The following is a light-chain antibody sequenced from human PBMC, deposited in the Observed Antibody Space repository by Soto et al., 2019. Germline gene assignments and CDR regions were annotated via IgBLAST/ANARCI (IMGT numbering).Light chain of an antibody. J-gene: IGKJ4*01. CDR2: DAS. V-gene: IGKV1-33*01. CDR3: QQYDNLPLP. CDR1: QDISNY. Sequence: DIQMTQSPSSLSASVGDRVTITCQAIQDISNYLNCYQQKPGKDPQLLIYDASNLETGVPSRFSGSGSGTDFTFTISSLQPEDIATYYCQQYDNLPLPFGGGTKVEIK.